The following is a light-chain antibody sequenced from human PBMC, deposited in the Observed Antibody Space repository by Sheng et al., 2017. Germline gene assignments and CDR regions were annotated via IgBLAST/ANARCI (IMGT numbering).Light chain of an antibody. CDR2: CI. J-gene: IGKJ2*01. Sequence: DIQMTQSPSSLSASVGDRVTITCQASQDISKFLNWYQQNQGKPLNSDLRCIRFGNRGPPSXFSGSGSGTDFTFTISNLQPDDIATYYCQHFVCSPPSVTFG. CDR1: QDISKF. CDR3: QHFVCSPPSVT. V-gene: IGKV1-33*01.